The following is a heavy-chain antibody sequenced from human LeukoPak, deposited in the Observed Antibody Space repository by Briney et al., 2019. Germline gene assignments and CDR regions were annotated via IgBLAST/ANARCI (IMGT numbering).Heavy chain of an antibody. CDR2: INTNNGNP. CDR3: ARVVFGDYDWYFDR. D-gene: IGHD4-17*01. CDR1: GYTFTSYG. V-gene: IGHV7-4-1*02. J-gene: IGHJ2*01. Sequence: ASVKVSCKASGYTFTSYGISWVRQAPGQGLEWMGWINTNNGNPTYAQGFTGRFDFSLDTSVSTAYLQISSLRAEDTAVYYCARVVFGDYDWYFDRWGPGTLVTVSS.